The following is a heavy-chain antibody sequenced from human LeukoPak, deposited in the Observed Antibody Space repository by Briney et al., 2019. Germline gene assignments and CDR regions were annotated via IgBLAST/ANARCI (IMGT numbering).Heavy chain of an antibody. D-gene: IGHD6-19*01. Sequence: GASVKVSCKASGYTFTSYGISWVRQAPGQGLEWMGWISAYNGNTNYAQKLQGRVTMTTDTSTSTAYMELRSLRSDDTAVYYCARSPAAVAGMEYFDYWGQGTLVTVSS. V-gene: IGHV1-18*01. CDR3: ARSPAAVAGMEYFDY. J-gene: IGHJ4*02. CDR1: GYTFTSYG. CDR2: ISAYNGNT.